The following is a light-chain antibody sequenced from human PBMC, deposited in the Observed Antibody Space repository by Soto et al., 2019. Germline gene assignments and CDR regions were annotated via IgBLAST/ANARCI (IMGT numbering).Light chain of an antibody. CDR1: QSISRS. CDR2: AAS. J-gene: IGKJ4*01. V-gene: IGKV1-39*01. CDR3: QQTYNTPPT. Sequence: DIQMTQSPSSLFASVGDRVTIPCRASQSISRSLSWYQQKPGQAPKLLIYAASTLQGGVPSRFIGSGSGIEFTLTISSLQPEDFATYYCQQTYNTPPTFGGGTKVEIK.